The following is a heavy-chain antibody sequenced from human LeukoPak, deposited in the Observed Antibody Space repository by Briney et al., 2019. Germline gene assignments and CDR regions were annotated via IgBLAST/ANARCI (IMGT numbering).Heavy chain of an antibody. CDR3: AKDRSGWYWYAFDI. CDR2: LGISGDYA. CDR1: GFILRSYA. V-gene: IGHV3-23*01. J-gene: IGHJ3*02. D-gene: IGHD6-19*01. Sequence: GGSLRLSCVGSGFILRSYAMSWVRQAPGKGLQWVSSLGISGDYAWYAGSVKGRFTISRDSSKNTLYLQMNSLGAEDTAVYYCAKDRSGWYWYAFDIWGQGTMVTVSS.